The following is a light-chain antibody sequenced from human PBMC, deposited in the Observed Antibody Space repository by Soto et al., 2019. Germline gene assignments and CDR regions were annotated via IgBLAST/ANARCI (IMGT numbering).Light chain of an antibody. CDR1: SSNIGADYD. CDR3: QSYDSSLSGCV. J-gene: IGLJ1*01. V-gene: IGLV1-40*01. CDR2: ANN. Sequence: QSVLTQPPSVSGAPGQRVTISCTGSSSNIGADYDVHWYQHLPGTAPKLLISANNIRPSGVPDRFSGSKSGTSASLAIAGLQADDEADYYCQSYDSSLSGCVFGTGTKVTVL.